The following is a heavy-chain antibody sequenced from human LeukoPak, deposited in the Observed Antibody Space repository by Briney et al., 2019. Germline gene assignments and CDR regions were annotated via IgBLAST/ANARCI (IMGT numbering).Heavy chain of an antibody. CDR2: ISGSGGST. CDR1: GFTFSSYA. CDR3: AKDTTQWLPTYFDY. J-gene: IGHJ4*02. V-gene: IGHV3-23*01. D-gene: IGHD6-19*01. Sequence: GGSLRLSCAASGFTFSSYAMSWVRQAPGKGLEWVSTISGSGGSTYYADSVKGRFTISRDNSKSTLYLQMNSLRAEDTAVYYCAKDTTQWLPTYFDYWGQGTLVTVSS.